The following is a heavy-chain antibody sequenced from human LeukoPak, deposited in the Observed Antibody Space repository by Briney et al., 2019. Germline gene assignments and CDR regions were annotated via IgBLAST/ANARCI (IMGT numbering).Heavy chain of an antibody. CDR1: GYILTDYS. D-gene: IGHD2-15*01. CDR2: INPNSGDT. Sequence: ASVKVSCKASGYILTDYSMHWVRQAPGQGLEWMGWINPNSGDTNYAQKFQGRVTMTRDTSISTVYMELRRLRYDDTAAYYCARGPLEYCSGGTCYSGRNWFDPWGQGTLVTVSS. V-gene: IGHV1-2*02. J-gene: IGHJ5*02. CDR3: ARGPLEYCSGGTCYSGRNWFDP.